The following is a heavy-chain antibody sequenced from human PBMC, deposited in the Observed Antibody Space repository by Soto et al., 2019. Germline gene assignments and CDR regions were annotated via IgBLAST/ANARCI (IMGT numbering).Heavy chain of an antibody. CDR3: ARDFYGGFSYGPGDS. CDR1: GFAFWGDW. CDR2: IKQDGSKA. D-gene: IGHD2-15*01. V-gene: IGHV3-7*01. Sequence: EVHLVESGGGLVQPGGSLRLSCVASGFAFWGDWMSWVRQAPGKGLEWVANIKQDGSKAQYLESVRGRFTISRDNSKNSVYLQMTSLRAEDTALYYCARDFYGGFSYGPGDSWGQGTLVTVSS. J-gene: IGHJ4*02.